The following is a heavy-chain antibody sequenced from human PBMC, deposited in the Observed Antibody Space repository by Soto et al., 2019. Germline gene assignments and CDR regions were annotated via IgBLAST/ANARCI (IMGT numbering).Heavy chain of an antibody. Sequence: QVQLQESGQGLVKPSQTLSLTCTVSGCSIRNDNFYWSYLRQRPGKGLEWIGYVSYSGYTFYHPSHKSRVGISVDPSNNQFSLTMKFVTDADTAVYYCAGDLEGIVTGRRAFCIWGRATLVTVSS. CDR2: VSYSGYT. CDR3: AGDLEGIVTGRRAFCI. V-gene: IGHV4-31*03. J-gene: IGHJ3*02. CDR1: GCSIRNDNFY. D-gene: IGHD3-3*02.